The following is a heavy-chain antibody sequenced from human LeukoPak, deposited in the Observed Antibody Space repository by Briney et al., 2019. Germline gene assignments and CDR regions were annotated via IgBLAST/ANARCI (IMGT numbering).Heavy chain of an antibody. CDR1: GVSISSGSYY. CDR3: ARDLESTGDAFDI. CDR2: IYYSGST. V-gene: IGHV4-39*07. Sequence: SSETLSLTCTVSGVSISSGSYYWGWIRQPPGKGLEWIGTIYYSGSTYYNPSLKSRVTISVDTSKNQFSLKLSSVTAADTAVYYCARDLESTGDAFDIWGQGTMVTVSS. J-gene: IGHJ3*02. D-gene: IGHD1-14*01.